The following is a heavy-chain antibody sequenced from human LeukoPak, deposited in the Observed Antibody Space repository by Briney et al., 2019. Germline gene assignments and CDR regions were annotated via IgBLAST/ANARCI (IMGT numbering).Heavy chain of an antibody. CDR3: ATTLSIAVAGSAEYFQH. V-gene: IGHV1-24*01. D-gene: IGHD6-19*01. CDR2: FDPEDGET. J-gene: IGHJ1*01. CDR1: GYTLTELS. Sequence: ASVKVSCKVSGYTLTELSMHWVRQAPGKGLEWMGGFDPEDGETIYAQKSQGRVTMTEDTSTDTAYMELSSLRSEDTAVYYCATTLSIAVAGSAEYFQHWGQGTLVTVSS.